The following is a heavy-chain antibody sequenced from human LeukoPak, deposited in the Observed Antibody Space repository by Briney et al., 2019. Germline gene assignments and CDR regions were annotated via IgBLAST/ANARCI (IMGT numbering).Heavy chain of an antibody. V-gene: IGHV3-73*01. CDR3: TRHGPDHYYDSSGYYYAGPDI. Sequence: GGSLRLSCAASGFTFSGSAMHWVRQASGKGLEWVGRIRSKANSYATTYAASVKGRFTISRDDSKNTAYLQMNSLKTEDTAVYYCTRHGPDHYYDSSGYYYAGPDIWGQGTMVTVSS. CDR2: IRSKANSYAT. J-gene: IGHJ3*02. CDR1: GFTFSGSA. D-gene: IGHD3-22*01.